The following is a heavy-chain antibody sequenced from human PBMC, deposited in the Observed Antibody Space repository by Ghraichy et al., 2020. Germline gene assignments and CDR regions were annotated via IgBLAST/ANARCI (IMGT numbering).Heavy chain of an antibody. Sequence: SGPTLMKPTQTLTLTCTFSGFSLSTSGMSVSWIRQPPGKALEWLARIDWDDDKYYSTSLKTRLTISKDTSKNQVVLTMTNMDPVDTATYYCARIRENSSGWFEAFDIWGQGTMVTVSS. CDR3: ARIRENSSGWFEAFDI. CDR1: GFSLSTSGMS. CDR2: IDWDDDK. D-gene: IGHD6-19*01. V-gene: IGHV2-70*11. J-gene: IGHJ3*02.